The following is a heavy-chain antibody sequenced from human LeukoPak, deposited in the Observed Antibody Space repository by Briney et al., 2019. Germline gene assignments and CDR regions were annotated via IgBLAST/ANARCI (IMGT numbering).Heavy chain of an antibody. CDR1: GFTFSRYE. D-gene: IGHD1-7*01. V-gene: IGHV3-48*03. CDR2: ISNSGSSI. CDR3: ARGISGTTVDY. Sequence: GGSLRLSCAASGFTFSRYEVNWVRQAPGKGLEWVSYISNSGSSIYYADSVKGRFTISRDNAKNSLYLQMNSLRAEDTAVYYCARGISGTTVDYWGQGTLVTVSS. J-gene: IGHJ4*02.